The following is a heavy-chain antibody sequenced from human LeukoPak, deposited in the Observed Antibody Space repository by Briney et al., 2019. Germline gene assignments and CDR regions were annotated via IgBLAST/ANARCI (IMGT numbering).Heavy chain of an antibody. CDR1: GYSISSGYY. V-gene: IGHV4-38-2*02. D-gene: IGHD3-3*01. J-gene: IGHJ4*02. Sequence: SETLSLTCTVSGYSISSGYYWGWIRQPPGKGLEWIGRIYHSGSTYYNPSLKSRVTISVDTSKNQFSLKLSSVTAADTAVYYRARGDPRGPPTVGVVIDYWGQGTLVTVSS. CDR3: ARGDPRGPPTVGVVIDY. CDR2: IYHSGST.